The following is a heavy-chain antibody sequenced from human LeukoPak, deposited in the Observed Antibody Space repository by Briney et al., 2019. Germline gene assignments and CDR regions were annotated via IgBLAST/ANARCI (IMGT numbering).Heavy chain of an antibody. V-gene: IGHV3-23*01. D-gene: IGHD1-26*01. CDR1: GFTFSSYA. Sequence: GGSLRLSCAASGFTFSSYAMTWVRQAPGKGLEWVSAISSSGGDTIYADSVKGRLTISRDNSKNTLSLQMNSLRADDTAVYYCTKGGSYAPLDYWGQGDLVTVSS. CDR2: ISSSGGDT. CDR3: TKGGSYAPLDY. J-gene: IGHJ4*02.